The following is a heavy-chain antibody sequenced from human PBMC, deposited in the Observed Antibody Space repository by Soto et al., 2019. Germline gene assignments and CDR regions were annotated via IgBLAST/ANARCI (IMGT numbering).Heavy chain of an antibody. Sequence: GGSLRLSCAASGFTVNNNYMSWVRQAPGKGLEWVSVIYSGGSTYYADSVMGRFTISRDNSKNTVHFQMNSLRAEDTAVYYCARASYYYDSRGYYYRYYFDYWGQGALVTVSS. CDR1: GFTVNNNY. V-gene: IGHV3-66*01. D-gene: IGHD3-22*01. J-gene: IGHJ4*02. CDR2: IYSGGST. CDR3: ARASYYYDSRGYYYRYYFDY.